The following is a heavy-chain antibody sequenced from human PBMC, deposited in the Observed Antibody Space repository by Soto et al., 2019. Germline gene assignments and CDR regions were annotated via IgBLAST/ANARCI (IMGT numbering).Heavy chain of an antibody. CDR3: ARVHYDFWRGGGAVAFDI. CDR2: IYTSGST. CDR1: GGSISSYY. Sequence: SETLSLTCTVSGGSISSYYWSWIRQPAGKGLEWIGRIYTSGSTNYNPSLKSRVTMSVDTSKNQFSLKLSSVTAAETAVYYCARVHYDFWRGGGAVAFDIWGQGTMVTFSS. D-gene: IGHD3-3*01. J-gene: IGHJ3*02. V-gene: IGHV4-4*07.